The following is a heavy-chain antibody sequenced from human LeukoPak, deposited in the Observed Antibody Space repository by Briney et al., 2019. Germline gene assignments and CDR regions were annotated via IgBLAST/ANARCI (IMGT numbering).Heavy chain of an antibody. V-gene: IGHV4-59*01. D-gene: IGHD3-22*01. CDR3: ARAGKIYYDSSGPIDY. Sequence: PSETLSLTCTVSGGSISSYYWSWIRQPPGKGLEWIGYIYYSGSTNYNPSLKSRVTISVDTSKNQFSLKLSSVTAADTAVYYCARAGKIYYDSSGPIDYWGQGTLVTVSS. J-gene: IGHJ4*02. CDR1: GGSISSYY. CDR2: IYYSGST.